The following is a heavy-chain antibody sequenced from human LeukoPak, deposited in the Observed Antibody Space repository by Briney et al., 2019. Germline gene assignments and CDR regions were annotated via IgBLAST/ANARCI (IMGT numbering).Heavy chain of an antibody. CDR2: ISYDGSNK. J-gene: IGHJ4*02. CDR3: AKDSGSSSLGFDY. V-gene: IGHV3-30*18. Sequence: PGGSLRLSCAASRFTFSSYGMHWVRQAPGKGLEWVAVISYDGSNKYYADSVKGRFTISRDNSKNTLYLQMNSLRAEDTAVYYCAKDSGSSSLGFDYWGQGTLVTVSS. CDR1: RFTFSSYG. D-gene: IGHD6-6*01.